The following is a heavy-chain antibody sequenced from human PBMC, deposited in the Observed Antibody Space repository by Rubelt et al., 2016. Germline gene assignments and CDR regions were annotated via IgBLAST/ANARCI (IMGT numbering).Heavy chain of an antibody. CDR2: ISYDGSNK. Sequence: VESGGGVVQPGRSLRLSCAASGFTFSSYAMHWVRQAPGKGLEWVAVISYDGSNKYYADSVKGRFTISRDNSKNTLYLQMNSLRAEDTAGYYCAREREDIVVVPANDYYYGMDVWGQGTTVTVSS. V-gene: IGHV3-30*04. CDR3: AREREDIVVVPANDYYYGMDV. D-gene: IGHD2-2*01. J-gene: IGHJ6*02. CDR1: GFTFSSYA.